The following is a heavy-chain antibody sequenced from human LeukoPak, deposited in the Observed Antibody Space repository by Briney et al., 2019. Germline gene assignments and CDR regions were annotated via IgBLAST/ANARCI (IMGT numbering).Heavy chain of an antibody. D-gene: IGHD3-22*01. J-gene: IGHJ5*02. V-gene: IGHV3-21*01. CDR1: GFTFSTYN. CDR3: ARDYYDSSGYLS. Sequence: PGGSLRLSCAASGFTFSTYNMNWVRQAPGKGLEWVSSISSSSDYIYYADSVKGRFTISRDNAKNSLYLQMNSLRAEDTAVYYCARDYYDSSGYLSWGQGTLVTVSS. CDR2: ISSSSDYI.